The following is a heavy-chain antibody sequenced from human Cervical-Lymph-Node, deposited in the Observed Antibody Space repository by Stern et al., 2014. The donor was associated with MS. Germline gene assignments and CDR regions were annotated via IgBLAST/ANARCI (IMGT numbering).Heavy chain of an antibody. D-gene: IGHD1-26*01. Sequence: EVQLVEPGGGLVQPGGSLRLSCTASGLTFSSYGMSWVRQAPGKGLEWVSVISGSGADTYYGDSVKGRFTISRDNSKNTLYLRMNSLRAEDTAVYYCAKESGSYDYYYFGMDVWGQGTTVIVSS. CDR3: AKESGSYDYYYFGMDV. V-gene: IGHV3-23*04. CDR1: GLTFSSYG. J-gene: IGHJ6*02. CDR2: ISGSGADT.